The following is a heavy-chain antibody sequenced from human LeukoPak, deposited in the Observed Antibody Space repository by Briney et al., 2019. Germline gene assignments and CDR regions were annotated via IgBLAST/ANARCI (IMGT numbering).Heavy chain of an antibody. J-gene: IGHJ4*02. CDR3: ATDGGQACSSTSCYALDY. D-gene: IGHD2-2*01. CDR1: GYTLTELS. Sequence: ASVKVSCKVSGYTLTELSMHWVRQAPGKGLEWMGGFDPEDGETIYAQKFQGRVTMTEDTSTDTAYMELSSLRSEDTAVYYCATDGGQACSSTSCYALDYWGQGTLVTVSS. V-gene: IGHV1-24*01. CDR2: FDPEDGET.